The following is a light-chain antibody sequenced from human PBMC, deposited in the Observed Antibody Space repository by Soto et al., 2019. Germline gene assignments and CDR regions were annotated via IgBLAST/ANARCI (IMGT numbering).Light chain of an antibody. CDR2: GAS. CDR3: QQFDSWPPST. CDR1: QTISTH. J-gene: IGKJ2*02. V-gene: IGKV3-15*01. Sequence: EVELTQSPVTLFVSGGARATLSCRSSQTISTHLAWYQQKPGQAPRLLIYGASTRATAVPARFSGSGSGTDFTLTISRVQSEDAAVYYCQQFDSWPPSTFGQGTKVDIK.